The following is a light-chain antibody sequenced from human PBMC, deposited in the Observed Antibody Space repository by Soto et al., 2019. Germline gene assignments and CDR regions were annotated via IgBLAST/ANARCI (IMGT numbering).Light chain of an antibody. J-gene: IGLJ1*01. CDR2: DVS. V-gene: IGLV2-14*01. CDR1: NSDVGGYNY. CDR3: SSYTSSGTRV. Sequence: QSVLTQPSSLSVSPGQSIAISCTGTNSDVGGYNYVSWYQQHPGKAPKLMIYDVSNRPSGVSNRFSGSKSGNTASLTISGLQAEDEADYYCSSYTSSGTRVFGTGTKVTVL.